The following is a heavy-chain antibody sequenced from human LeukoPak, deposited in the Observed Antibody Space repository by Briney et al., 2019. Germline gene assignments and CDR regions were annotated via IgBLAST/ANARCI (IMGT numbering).Heavy chain of an antibody. CDR1: GGSFSGYY. D-gene: IGHD2-2*01. CDR3: ARGPIVVVPAAERNWFDP. J-gene: IGHJ5*02. V-gene: IGHV4-34*01. Sequence: SETLSLTCAVYGGSFSGYYWSWIRQPPGKGLEWIGEINHSGSTNYNPSLKSRVTVSVDTSKNQFSLKLSSVTAADTAAYYCARGPIVVVPAAERNWFDPWGQGTLVTVSS. CDR2: INHSGST.